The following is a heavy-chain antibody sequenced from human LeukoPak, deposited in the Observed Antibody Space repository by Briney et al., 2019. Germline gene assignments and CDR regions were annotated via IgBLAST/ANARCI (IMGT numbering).Heavy chain of an antibody. CDR1: GFTFSDYV. D-gene: IGHD6-13*01. V-gene: IGHV3-23*01. CDR3: AKLISAAGHFDY. CDR2: ITGSGGNT. J-gene: IGHJ4*02. Sequence: PGRSLRLSCAASGFTFSDYVMHWVRQAPGKGLEWVSAITGSGGNTYYSDSVKSRFTISRDNSKNTLYLQMNSLRAEDTAVYYCAKLISAAGHFDYWGQGTLVTVSS.